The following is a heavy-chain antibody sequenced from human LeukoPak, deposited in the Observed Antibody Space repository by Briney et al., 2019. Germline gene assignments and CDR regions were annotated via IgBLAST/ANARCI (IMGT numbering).Heavy chain of an antibody. Sequence: GGYLRLSCAASGFTFGSHWMHWAPQGPGKGLVWVSRINGDETSTAYADSVKGRFTISRDNAENKLYLQMNSLRADDTAVYYCVRARTTVPNLFDYWGQGTLVTVSS. V-gene: IGHV3-74*01. D-gene: IGHD4-17*01. CDR1: GFTFGSHW. CDR3: VRARTTVPNLFDY. CDR2: INGDETST. J-gene: IGHJ4*02.